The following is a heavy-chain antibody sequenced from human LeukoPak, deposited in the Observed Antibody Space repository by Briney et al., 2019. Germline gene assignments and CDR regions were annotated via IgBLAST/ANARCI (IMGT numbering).Heavy chain of an antibody. D-gene: IGHD6-19*01. CDR1: GFTFSSYS. CDR2: ISSSSSYI. V-gene: IGHV3-21*01. CDR3: ARGSSGWYGV. J-gene: IGHJ4*02. Sequence: GGSLRLPCAASGFTFSSYSMNWVRQAPGKGLEWVSSISSSSSYIYYADSVKGRFTISRDNAKNSLYLQMNSLRAEDTAVYYCARGSSGWYGVWGQGTLVTVSS.